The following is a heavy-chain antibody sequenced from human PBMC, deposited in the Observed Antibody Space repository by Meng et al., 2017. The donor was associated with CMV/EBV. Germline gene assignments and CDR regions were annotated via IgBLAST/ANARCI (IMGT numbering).Heavy chain of an antibody. CDR2: ISYDGSNK. D-gene: IGHD3-3*01. CDR3: ARVAIFGVALDY. V-gene: IGHV3-30-3*01. Sequence: GESLKISCAASGFTFSSYAMHWVRQAPGKGLEWVAVISYDGSNKYYADSVKGRFTISSDNSKNTLYLQMNSLRAEDTTVYYCARVAIFGVALDYWGQGTLVTVSS. J-gene: IGHJ4*02. CDR1: GFTFSSYA.